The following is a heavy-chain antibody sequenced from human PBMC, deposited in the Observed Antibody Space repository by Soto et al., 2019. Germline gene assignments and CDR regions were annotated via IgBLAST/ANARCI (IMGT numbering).Heavy chain of an antibody. V-gene: IGHV4-61*01. D-gene: IGHD6-19*01. CDR1: GGSVSSGSYY. CDR2: IYYSGST. J-gene: IGHJ4*02. CDR3: AGRGQWLVPSAFDY. Sequence: PSETLSLTCTVSGGSVSSGSYYWSWIRQPPGKGLEWIGYIYYSGSTNYNPSLKSRVTISVDTSKNQFSLKLSSVTAADTAVYYCAGRGQWLVPSAFDYWGQGTLVTVSS.